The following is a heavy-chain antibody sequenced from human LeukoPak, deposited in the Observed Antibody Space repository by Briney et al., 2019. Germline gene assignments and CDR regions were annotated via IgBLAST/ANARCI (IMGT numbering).Heavy chain of an antibody. D-gene: IGHD3-3*01. CDR3: ARGREWLLRLDAFDI. V-gene: IGHV1-18*01. Sequence: ASVKVSCKASGYTFTSYGISWVRQAPGQGLEWMGWISAYNGNTDYAQKLQGRVTMTTDTSTSTAYMELRSLRSDDTAVYYCARGREWLLRLDAFDIWGQGTMVTISS. J-gene: IGHJ3*02. CDR2: ISAYNGNT. CDR1: GYTFTSYG.